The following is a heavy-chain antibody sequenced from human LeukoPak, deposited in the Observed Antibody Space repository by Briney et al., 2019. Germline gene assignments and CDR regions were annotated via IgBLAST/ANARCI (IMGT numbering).Heavy chain of an antibody. V-gene: IGHV3-23*01. J-gene: IGHJ4*02. CDR1: GFTFRSYA. CDR2: ISGSGGST. CDR3: ARRLDLGSIVVVVAATGCFDY. Sequence: GGSLRLSSAASGFTFRSYAMSWVRQAPGKGLEWVSSISGSGGSTYYADSVKGRFTISRDNSKNTLYLQMNSLRAEDTAIYYCARRLDLGSIVVVVAATGCFDYWGQGTLVTVSS. D-gene: IGHD2-15*01.